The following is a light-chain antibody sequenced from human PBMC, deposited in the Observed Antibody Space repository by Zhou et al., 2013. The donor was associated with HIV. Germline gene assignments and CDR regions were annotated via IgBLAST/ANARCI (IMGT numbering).Light chain of an antibody. J-gene: IGKJ3*01. CDR1: QGISKW. CDR3: QQYHTHPFT. Sequence: DIQMTQSPSSVSASVGDRITITCRASQGISKWLAWYQQKPGKAPKLLIYAASTLQTGVPSRFSGTGSGTEFTLTISCLQSEDSATYYCQQYHTHPFTFGPGTKVDIK. V-gene: IGKV1-12*01. CDR2: AAS.